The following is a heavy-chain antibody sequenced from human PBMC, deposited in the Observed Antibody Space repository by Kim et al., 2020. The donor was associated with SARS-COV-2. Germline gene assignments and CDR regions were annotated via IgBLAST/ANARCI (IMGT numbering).Heavy chain of an antibody. CDR2: IYHSGST. V-gene: IGHV4-4*02. CDR3: ARVWRRNLAPRGGFDP. Sequence: SETLSLTCAVSGGSISSSNWWSWVRQPPGKGLEWIGEIYHSGSTNYNPSLKSRVTISVDKSKNQFSLKLSSVTAADTAVYYCARVWRRNLAPRGGFDPWGQGTLVTVSS. D-gene: IGHD1-7*01. CDR1: GGSISSSNW. J-gene: IGHJ5*02.